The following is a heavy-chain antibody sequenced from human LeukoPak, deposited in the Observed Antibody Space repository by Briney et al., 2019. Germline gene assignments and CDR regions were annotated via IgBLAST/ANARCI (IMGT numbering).Heavy chain of an antibody. D-gene: IGHD2-2*01. J-gene: IGHJ4*02. V-gene: IGHV1-18*01. CDR1: GYIFTSYG. CDR2: INAYNGNT. Sequence: ASVKVSCKASGYIFTSYGISWVRQAPGQGLEWMGWINAYNGNTNYAQKLQGRVTMTTDTSTSTAYMELRSLRSDDTAVYYCARAHTSIVFFDYWGQGSLVTVPS. CDR3: ARAHTSIVFFDY.